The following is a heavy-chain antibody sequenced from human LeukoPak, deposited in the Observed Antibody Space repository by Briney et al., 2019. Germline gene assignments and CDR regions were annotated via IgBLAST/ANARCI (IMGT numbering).Heavy chain of an antibody. V-gene: IGHV1-2*02. D-gene: IGHD3-3*01. CDR2: INPNSGGT. Sequence: ASVKVSCKASGYTFTGCYMHWVRQAPGQGLEWMGWINPNSGGTNYAQKFQCRVTMTRDTSISTAYMELSRLRSDDTAVYYCARDFTIFGVVTPRRVFDPWGQGTLVTVSS. J-gene: IGHJ5*02. CDR1: GYTFTGCY. CDR3: ARDFTIFGVVTPRRVFDP.